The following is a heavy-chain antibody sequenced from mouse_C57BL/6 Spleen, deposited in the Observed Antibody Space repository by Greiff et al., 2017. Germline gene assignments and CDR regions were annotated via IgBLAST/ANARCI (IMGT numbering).Heavy chain of an antibody. Sequence: VKVVESGAELARPGASVKLSCKASGYTFTSYGISWVKQRTGQGLEWIGEIYPRSGNTYYNEKFKGKATLTADKSSSTAYMELRSLTSEDSAVYFCARATAQANAMDYWGQGTSVTVSS. CDR2: IYPRSGNT. CDR1: GYTFTSYG. V-gene: IGHV1-81*01. D-gene: IGHD3-2*02. CDR3: ARATAQANAMDY. J-gene: IGHJ4*01.